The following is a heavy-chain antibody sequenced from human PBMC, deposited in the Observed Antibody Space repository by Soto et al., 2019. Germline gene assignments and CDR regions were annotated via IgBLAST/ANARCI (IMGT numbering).Heavy chain of an antibody. V-gene: IGHV3-30*18. J-gene: IGHJ4*02. CDR2: ISYDGSNK. Sequence: QVQLVESGGGVVQPGRSLRLSCAACGFTFSSYGMHWVRQAPGKGLEWVAVISYDGSNKYYADSVKGRFTISRDNSKNTLYLQMNSLRAEDTAVYYCAKDVWMATTYLYYFDYWGQGTLVTVSS. CDR3: AKDVWMATTYLYYFDY. CDR1: GFTFSSYG. D-gene: IGHD1-1*01.